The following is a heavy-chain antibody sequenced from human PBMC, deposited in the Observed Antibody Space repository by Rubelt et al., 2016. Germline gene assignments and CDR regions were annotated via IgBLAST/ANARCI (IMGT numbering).Heavy chain of an antibody. Sequence: EVQLLESGGGLVQPGGSLRLSCAASGFTFSNYAMSWVRQAPGKGLEWVSAISGSGGSTYHADSVKGRFTISRDNSKNTLYLQMNSLRAEDTAVYYCASAGYYYDSSGYYSLYFDYWGQGTLVTVSS. V-gene: IGHV3-23*01. CDR3: ASAGYYYDSSGYYSLYFDY. CDR2: ISGSGGST. CDR1: GFTFSNYA. J-gene: IGHJ4*02. D-gene: IGHD3-22*01.